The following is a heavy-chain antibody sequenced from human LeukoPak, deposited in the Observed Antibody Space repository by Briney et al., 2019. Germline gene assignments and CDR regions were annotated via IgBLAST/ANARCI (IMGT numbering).Heavy chain of an antibody. Sequence: GGSLRLSCSASGFPFSSYPMRWVRRAPGRGLEWVSAISGSGGSTYNADSVKGRFTTPRDNAKNSLYLQMNSLRAEDTAVYYCARDPTGYGSSWYNDYSDYWGQGTLVTVSS. CDR2: ISGSGGST. J-gene: IGHJ4*02. D-gene: IGHD6-13*01. V-gene: IGHV3-23*01. CDR1: GFPFSSYP. CDR3: ARDPTGYGSSWYNDYSDY.